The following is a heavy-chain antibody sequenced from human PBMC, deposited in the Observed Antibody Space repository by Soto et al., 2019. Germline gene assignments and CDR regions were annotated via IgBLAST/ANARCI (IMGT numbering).Heavy chain of an antibody. D-gene: IGHD1-1*01. CDR3: ARSSPTGNLYWFDP. V-gene: IGHV1-8*01. CDR1: GYTFTNYD. CDR2: KSPSSGNT. Sequence: VQLVQSGAEVKKPGASVKVSCKTSGYTFTNYDINWVRQAPGQGLEWMGWKSPSSGNTGSAQKLQGRVTMTKDTSISTAYMELSILRSEDTAVYYCARSSPTGNLYWFDPWGQGTLVIVSS. J-gene: IGHJ5*02.